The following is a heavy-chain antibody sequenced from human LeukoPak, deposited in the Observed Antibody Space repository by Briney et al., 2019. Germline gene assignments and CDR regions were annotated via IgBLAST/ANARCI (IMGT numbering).Heavy chain of an antibody. CDR3: TSAFYGDYDPYFDY. Sequence: GGSLRLSCAASGFTFSGSAMHWVRQASGKGLEWVGRIRSKANSYATAYAASVKGRFTISRDDSKNTAYLQMNSLKTEDTAVYYCTSAFYGDYDPYFDYWGQGTLVTVSS. CDR2: IRSKANSYAT. D-gene: IGHD4-17*01. CDR1: GFTFSGSA. V-gene: IGHV3-73*01. J-gene: IGHJ4*02.